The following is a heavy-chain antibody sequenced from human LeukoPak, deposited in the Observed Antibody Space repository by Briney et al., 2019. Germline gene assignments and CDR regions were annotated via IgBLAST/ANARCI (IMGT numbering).Heavy chain of an antibody. CDR1: GYSFTSNY. J-gene: IGHJ4*02. CDR2: IYPRDSST. Sequence: ASVKVSCKASGYSFTSNYIHWVRQAPGQGLEWMGMIYPRDSSTSYAQKFQGRVTVTRDTSTSTVHMELSGLRSEDTAVYYCARDQEAFDYWGQGTLVTVSS. V-gene: IGHV1-46*01. CDR3: ARDQEAFDY.